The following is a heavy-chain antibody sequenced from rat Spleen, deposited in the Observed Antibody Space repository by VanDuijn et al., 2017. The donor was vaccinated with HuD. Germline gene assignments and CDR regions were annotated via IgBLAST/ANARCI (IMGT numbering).Heavy chain of an antibody. CDR3: ATQSIIRVPLFDY. CDR1: GFTFTSFP. Sequence: EVQLVESGGGLVQPGGSMKLSCTVSGFTFTSFPVAWVRQTPTKGLEWVASISTGGVSTYSRDSVKGRFTLSRDNTKSTLYLQMDSLRSEDTATYYCATQSIIRVPLFDYWGQGVMVTVSS. V-gene: IGHV5-46*01. D-gene: IGHD4-3*01. J-gene: IGHJ2*01. CDR2: ISTGGVST.